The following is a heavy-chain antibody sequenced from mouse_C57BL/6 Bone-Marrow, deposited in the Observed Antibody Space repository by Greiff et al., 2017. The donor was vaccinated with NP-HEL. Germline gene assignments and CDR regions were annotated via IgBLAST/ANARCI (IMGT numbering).Heavy chain of an antibody. CDR2: IRSKSNNYAT. V-gene: IGHV10-1*01. J-gene: IGHJ2*01. CDR1: GFSFNTYA. CDR3: VRRGYDY. Sequence: EVKVIESGGGLVQPKGSLKLSCAASGFSFNTYAMNWVRQAPGKGLEWVARIRSKSNNYATYYADSVKDRFTISRDDSESMLYLQMNNLKTEDTAMYYCVRRGYDYWGQGTTLTVSS.